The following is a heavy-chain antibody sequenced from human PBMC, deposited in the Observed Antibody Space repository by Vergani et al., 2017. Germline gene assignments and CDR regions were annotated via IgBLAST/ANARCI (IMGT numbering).Heavy chain of an antibody. CDR2: MNPNSGNT. J-gene: IGHJ4*02. V-gene: IGHV1-8*02. Sequence: QVQLVQSGAEVKKPGASVKVSCKASGYTFTSYDINWVRQATGQGLEWMGWMNPNSGNTGYAQKFQGRVTMTRNTSISTAYMELRSLRSDDTAVYYCARDRTWELLPTDYWGQGTLVTVSS. CDR1: GYTFTSYD. D-gene: IGHD1-26*01. CDR3: ARDRTWELLPTDY.